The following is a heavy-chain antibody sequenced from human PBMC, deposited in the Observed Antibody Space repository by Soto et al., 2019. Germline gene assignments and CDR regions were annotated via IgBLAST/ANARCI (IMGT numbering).Heavy chain of an antibody. Sequence: EGSLRLSCAPSGFTFSSYSMNWFRQAPGKGLVWVSRINSDGSSTSYADSVKGRFTISRDNAKNTLYLQMNSLRAEDTAVYYCASRRYYYGSALTGMDVWGQGTTVTVSS. CDR2: INSDGSST. J-gene: IGHJ6*02. CDR1: GFTFSSYS. CDR3: ASRRYYYGSALTGMDV. D-gene: IGHD3-10*01. V-gene: IGHV3-74*01.